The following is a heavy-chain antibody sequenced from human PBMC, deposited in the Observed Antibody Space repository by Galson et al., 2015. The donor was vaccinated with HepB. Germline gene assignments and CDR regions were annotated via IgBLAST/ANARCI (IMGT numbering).Heavy chain of an antibody. CDR3: ARGPTVDPPDY. Sequence: SVKVSCKASGYTFTTYNINWVRQATGQGLEWMGGIIPIFGTANYAQKFQGRVTITADKSTSTAYMELSSLRSEDTAVYYCARGPTVDPPDYWGQGTLVTVSS. V-gene: IGHV1-69*06. CDR2: IIPIFGTA. CDR1: GYTFTTYN. J-gene: IGHJ4*02. D-gene: IGHD4-17*01.